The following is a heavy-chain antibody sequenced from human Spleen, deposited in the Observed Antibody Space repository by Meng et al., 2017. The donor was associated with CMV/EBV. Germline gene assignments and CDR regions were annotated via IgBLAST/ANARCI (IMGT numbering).Heavy chain of an antibody. CDR3: APHWAYCTSTVCPG. J-gene: IGHJ4*02. Sequence: GESLKISCVASGFTFSSYWMHWVRQAPGKGLEWVSSISSGKTYISYADSVRGRLTISRDNAQNSLYLQMNSLRADDTAVYYCAPHWAYCTSTVCPGWGQGTLVTVSS. CDR2: ISSGKTYI. CDR1: GFTFSSYW. V-gene: IGHV3-21*04. D-gene: IGHD2/OR15-2a*01.